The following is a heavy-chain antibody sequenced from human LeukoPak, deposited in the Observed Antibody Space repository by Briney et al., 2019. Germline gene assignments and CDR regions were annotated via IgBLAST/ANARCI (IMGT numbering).Heavy chain of an antibody. V-gene: IGHV1-69*13. D-gene: IGHD1-7*01. CDR3: AEQSTGTTGEFDY. CDR2: ITPIFGTA. CDR1: GGTFSSYA. Sequence: SVKVSCKASGGTFSSYAISWVRQAPGQGLEWMGGITPIFGTANYAQKFQGRVTIAADESTSTAYMELSSLRSEDTAVYYCAEQSTGTTGEFDYWGQGTLVTVSS. J-gene: IGHJ4*02.